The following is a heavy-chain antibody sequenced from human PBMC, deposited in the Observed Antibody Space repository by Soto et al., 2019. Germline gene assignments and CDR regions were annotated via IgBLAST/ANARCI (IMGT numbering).Heavy chain of an antibody. V-gene: IGHV6-1*01. CDR2: TYYRSRFFS. Sequence: SQTLSLTCAISGDSVSSYSAAWNWIRQSPSGGLEWLGRTYYRSRFFSDYAESVKSRIIINPDTSKNQFSLQLKSVTPEDTAVYYCVRDRYSSSGWFDPWGQGTPVTVSS. CDR3: VRDRYSSSGWFDP. CDR1: GDSVSSYSAA. D-gene: IGHD3-10*01. J-gene: IGHJ5*02.